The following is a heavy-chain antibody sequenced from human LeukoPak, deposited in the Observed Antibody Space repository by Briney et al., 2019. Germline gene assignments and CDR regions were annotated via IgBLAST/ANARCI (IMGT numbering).Heavy chain of an antibody. Sequence: SETLSLTCTVPGGSISSYYWSWIRQPAGKGLEWIGRIYTSGSTNYNPSLKSRVTMSVDTSKNQFSLKLSSVTAADTAVYYCARDRQQWLVRAFDYWGQGTLVTVSS. CDR2: IYTSGST. V-gene: IGHV4-4*07. D-gene: IGHD6-19*01. CDR1: GGSISSYY. CDR3: ARDRQQWLVRAFDY. J-gene: IGHJ4*02.